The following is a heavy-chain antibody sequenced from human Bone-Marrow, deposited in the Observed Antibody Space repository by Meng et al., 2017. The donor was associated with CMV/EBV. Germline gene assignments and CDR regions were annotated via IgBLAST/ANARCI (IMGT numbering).Heavy chain of an antibody. Sequence: ASVKVSCKPSGYTFTGYYMHWVRQAPGQGLEWMGWINPNSGGTNYAQKFQGRVTMTRDTSISTAYMELSRLRSDDTAVYYCAREGLRGYGSSWFDPWGQGTLVTVSS. J-gene: IGHJ5*01. CDR1: GYTFTGYY. CDR3: AREGLRGYGSSWFDP. V-gene: IGHV1-2*02. D-gene: IGHD6-19*01. CDR2: INPNSGGT.